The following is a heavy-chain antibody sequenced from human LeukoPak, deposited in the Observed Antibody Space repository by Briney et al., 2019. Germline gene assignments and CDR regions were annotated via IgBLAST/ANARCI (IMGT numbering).Heavy chain of an antibody. J-gene: IGHJ4*02. CDR2: IYPGDSDT. CDR1: GYSFTSYW. D-gene: IGHD6-19*01. V-gene: IGHV5-51*01. Sequence: GESLKISCKGSGYSFTSYWIGWVRQMPGKGLEWMGIIYPGDSDTRYSPSFQGQVTISADKSISTVYLQWSSLKASDTAMYYCARPGYSSGWAVDYWGQGTLVTVSS. CDR3: ARPGYSSGWAVDY.